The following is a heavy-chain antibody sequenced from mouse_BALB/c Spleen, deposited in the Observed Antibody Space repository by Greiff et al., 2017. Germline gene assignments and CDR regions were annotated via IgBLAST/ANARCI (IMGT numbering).Heavy chain of an antibody. J-gene: IGHJ1*01. CDR2: ISYSGST. V-gene: IGHV3-8*02. CDR1: GDSITSGY. D-gene: IGHD2-1*01. Sequence: DVKLQESGPSLVKPSQTLSLTCSVTGDSITSGYWNWIRKFPGNKLEYMGYISYSGSTYYNPSLKSRISITRDTSKNQYYLQLNSVTTEDTATYYCARGIYGSHWYFDVWGAGTTVTVSS. CDR3: ARGIYGSHWYFDV.